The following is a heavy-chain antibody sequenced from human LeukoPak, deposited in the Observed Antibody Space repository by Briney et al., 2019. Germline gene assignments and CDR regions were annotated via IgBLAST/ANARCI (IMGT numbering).Heavy chain of an antibody. D-gene: IGHD2-8*01. Sequence: GESLKIPCKGSGYSFSTNWIAWVRQMPGKGLEWMGIIYPHDSDTRYSPSFQGQVTISADKSISTAYLQWSSLKASDTAMYYCARHSVSGVDYWGQGTLVTVSS. V-gene: IGHV5-51*01. J-gene: IGHJ4*02. CDR1: GYSFSTNW. CDR2: IYPHDSDT. CDR3: ARHSVSGVDY.